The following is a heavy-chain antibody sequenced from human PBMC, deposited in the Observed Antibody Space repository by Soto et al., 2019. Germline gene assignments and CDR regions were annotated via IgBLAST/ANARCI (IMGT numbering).Heavy chain of an antibody. D-gene: IGHD6-19*01. CDR3: ARDGYSSFPYYFDY. V-gene: IGHV3-21*01. J-gene: IGHJ4*02. CDR2: ISSSSSYI. Sequence: GGSLRLSCAASGFSFSSYSMNWVRQAPGKGLEWVSSISSSSSYIYYGDSVKGRFTISRDNAKNSLYLQMNSLRAEDTAVYYCARDGYSSFPYYFDYWGREPWSPSPQ. CDR1: GFSFSSYS.